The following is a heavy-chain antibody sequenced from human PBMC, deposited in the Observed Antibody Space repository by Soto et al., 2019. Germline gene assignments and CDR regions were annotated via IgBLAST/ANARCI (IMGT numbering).Heavy chain of an antibody. D-gene: IGHD3-16*01. Sequence: QVQLQESGPGLVKPSETLSLTCTVSGGSISSYYWSWIRRPPGKGLEWIGYIYYSGNTTYNPSLKRLLTIQVDTPKHEVSLKLSPVTAADTAVYYCARHPPYSAFDYWGQGTLVTGSS. V-gene: IGHV4-59*08. CDR3: ARHPPYSAFDY. CDR1: GGSISSYY. J-gene: IGHJ4*02. CDR2: IYYSGNT.